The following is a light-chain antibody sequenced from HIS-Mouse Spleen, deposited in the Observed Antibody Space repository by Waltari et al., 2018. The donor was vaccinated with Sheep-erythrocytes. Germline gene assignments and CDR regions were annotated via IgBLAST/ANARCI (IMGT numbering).Light chain of an antibody. CDR2: AAS. Sequence: DIQLTQSPSFLSASVGDRVTITCRASQGISSYLAWYQQKPGKAPKLLIYAASTLQSGVPSRFSGSGSVTEFTLTISSLQPEDFATYYCQQLNSYPSTFGPGTKVDIK. J-gene: IGKJ3*01. CDR1: QGISSY. V-gene: IGKV1-9*01. CDR3: QQLNSYPST.